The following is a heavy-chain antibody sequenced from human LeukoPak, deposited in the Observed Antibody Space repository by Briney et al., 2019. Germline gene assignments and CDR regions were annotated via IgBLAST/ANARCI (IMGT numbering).Heavy chain of an antibody. CDR1: GASFSSGDQY. CDR2: IHASGML. D-gene: IGHD1-26*01. Sequence: SQTLPLTCTVCGASFSSGDQYWNWLRQSPGKGLEWIGVIHASGMLYNKPSLESRVTISIDTSKNLFSLNLSSVTAADTAVYCGSRGLDSGKLGCWGQGTLVTLS. V-gene: IGHV4-31*03. CDR3: SRGLDSGKLGC. J-gene: IGHJ4*02.